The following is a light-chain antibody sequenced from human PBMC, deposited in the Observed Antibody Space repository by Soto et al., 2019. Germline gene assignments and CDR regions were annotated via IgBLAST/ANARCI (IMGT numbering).Light chain of an antibody. Sequence: QSALTQPRSVSGSPGQSVTISCTGTSSDVGTYTYVSWYQQHPGKAPNLIIYDVIKRPSGVPDRFSGSKSGNTASLTISGLQAEDEADYYCCSYAGSYTHVFGTGTKVTVL. CDR1: SSDVGTYTY. CDR2: DVI. CDR3: CSYAGSYTHV. V-gene: IGLV2-11*01. J-gene: IGLJ1*01.